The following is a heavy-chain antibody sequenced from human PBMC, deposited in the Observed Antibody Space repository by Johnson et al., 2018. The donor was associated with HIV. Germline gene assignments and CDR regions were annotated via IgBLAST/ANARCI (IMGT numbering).Heavy chain of an antibody. CDR3: ASERRSDYDCDEFGI. V-gene: IGHV3-66*01. Sequence: EVQLVESGGGLVQPGGSLRLSCVTSGFSVSRSYMNWVRQSPGKGLEWVSTLYIGGTSYYGDSVKGRFTISRDAAENSLYLQMNSLRVDDTSVYYCASERRSDYDCDEFGIWGQGTMDTVCS. D-gene: IGHD5-12*01. CDR2: LYIGGTS. CDR1: GFSVSRSY. J-gene: IGHJ3*02.